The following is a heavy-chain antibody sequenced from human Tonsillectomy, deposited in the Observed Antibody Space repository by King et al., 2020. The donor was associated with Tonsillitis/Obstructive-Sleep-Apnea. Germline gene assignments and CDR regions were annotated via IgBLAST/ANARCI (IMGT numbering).Heavy chain of an antibody. D-gene: IGHD3-3*01. Sequence: TLKESGPALVKPTQTLTLTCTFSGFSLTTSGVGVGWIRQPPGRALEWLALIYWDDEERYSPSLKSRVTITKDNSKNQVVLTMTNMEPVATATYYCAHSSDNVFWSGYRLGGAPYYMDVWGKGTTVTVSS. CDR2: IYWDDEE. CDR1: GFSLTTSGVG. CDR3: AHSSDNVFWSGYRLGGAPYYMDV. V-gene: IGHV2-5*02. J-gene: IGHJ6*03.